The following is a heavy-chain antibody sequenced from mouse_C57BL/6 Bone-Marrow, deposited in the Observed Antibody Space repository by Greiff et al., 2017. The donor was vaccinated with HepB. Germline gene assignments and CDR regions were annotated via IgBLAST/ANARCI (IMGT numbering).Heavy chain of an antibody. CDR3: AITTVDY. J-gene: IGHJ2*01. Sequence: VQLQQSGPELVKPGASVKISCKASGYAFSSSWMNWVKQRPGKGLEWIGRIYPGDGDTNYNGKFKGKATLTAAKSSSTAYMQLSSLTSEDSAVYFWAITTVDYWGQGTTLTVSS. D-gene: IGHD1-2*01. V-gene: IGHV1-82*01. CDR1: GYAFSSSW. CDR2: IYPGDGDT.